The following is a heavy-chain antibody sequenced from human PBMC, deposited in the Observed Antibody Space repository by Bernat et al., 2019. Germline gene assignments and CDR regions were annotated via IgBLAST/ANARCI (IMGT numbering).Heavy chain of an antibody. V-gene: IGHV1-18*01. CDR1: GYTFTSYG. CDR2: VSAYNGNT. J-gene: IGHJ5*02. D-gene: IGHD3-9*01. Sequence: QVQLVQSGAEVKKPGASVKVPCKASGYTFTSYGISWVRQAPGQGLEWMGWVSAYNGNTNYAQKLQGRVTMTTDTSTSTAYMELRSLRSDDTAVYYCAREGEYYDILTGPSNWFDPWGQGTLVTVSS. CDR3: AREGEYYDILTGPSNWFDP.